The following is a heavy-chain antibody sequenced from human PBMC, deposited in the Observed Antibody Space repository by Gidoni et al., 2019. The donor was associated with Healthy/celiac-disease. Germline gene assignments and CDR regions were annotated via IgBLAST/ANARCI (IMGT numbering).Heavy chain of an antibody. V-gene: IGHV3-74*01. CDR2: INSDGSST. CDR1: GFTFSSYW. D-gene: IGHD3-3*01. CDR3: ARVMNGDFWSGHYYYYYGMDV. Sequence: EVQLVESGGGLVQPGGSLRLSCAASGFTFSSYWMHWVRQAPGKGLVWGSRINSDGSSTSYADSVKGRFTISRDNAKNTLYLQMNSLRAEDTAVYYCARVMNGDFWSGHYYYYYGMDVWGQGTTVTVSS. J-gene: IGHJ6*02.